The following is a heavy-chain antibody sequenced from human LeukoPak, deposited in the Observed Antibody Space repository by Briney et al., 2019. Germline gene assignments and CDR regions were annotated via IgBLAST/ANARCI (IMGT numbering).Heavy chain of an antibody. CDR3: ARDPIMITFGGVIVRRNYFNY. Sequence: ASVKVSCKASGGTFSSYAISWVRRAPGQGLEWMGGIIPIFGTANYAQKFQGRVTITTDESTSTAYMELSSLRSEDTAVYYCARDPIMITFGGVIVRRNYFNYWGQGTLVTVSS. CDR1: GGTFSSYA. CDR2: IIPIFGTA. V-gene: IGHV1-69*05. D-gene: IGHD3-16*02. J-gene: IGHJ4*02.